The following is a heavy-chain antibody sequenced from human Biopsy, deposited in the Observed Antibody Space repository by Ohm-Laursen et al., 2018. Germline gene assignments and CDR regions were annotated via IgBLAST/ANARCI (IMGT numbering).Heavy chain of an antibody. J-gene: IGHJ6*02. V-gene: IGHV4-59*01. D-gene: IGHD4-11*01. Sequence: GTLSLTCTVSGDSISSYYWSWIRQPPGKGPEWIGYVYYTGSTNYNPSLQSRVSISVDTSRNQVSLTLSSVTAADTAVYYCARDSGILNYGNFKYYHYYGMDVWGQGTKVTVSS. CDR1: GDSISSYY. CDR2: VYYTGST. CDR3: ARDSGILNYGNFKYYHYYGMDV.